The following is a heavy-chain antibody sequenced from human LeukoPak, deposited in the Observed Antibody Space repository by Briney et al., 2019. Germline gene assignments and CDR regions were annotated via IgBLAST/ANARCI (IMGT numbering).Heavy chain of an antibody. D-gene: IGHD3-10*01. CDR2: INPNSGGT. CDR3: ARVMVRGVISNYFDY. CDR1: GYTFTSNY. J-gene: IGHJ4*02. V-gene: IGHV1-2*02. Sequence: GASVKVSCKAFGYTFTSNYMHWVRQAPGQGLEWMGWINPNSGGTNYAQKFQGRVTMTRDTSISTAYMELSRLRSDDTAVYYCARVMVRGVISNYFDYWGQGTLVTVSS.